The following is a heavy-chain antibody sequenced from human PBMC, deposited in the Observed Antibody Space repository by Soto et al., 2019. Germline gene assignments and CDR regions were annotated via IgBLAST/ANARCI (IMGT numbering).Heavy chain of an antibody. CDR1: GYTFTSYG. J-gene: IGHJ5*02. D-gene: IGHD3-22*01. Sequence: ASVKVSCKASGYTFTSYGISWVRQAPGQGLEWMGWISAYNGNTNYAQKLQGRVTMTTDTSTSTAYMELRSLRSDDTAVYYCAREAYDNGGYYYVLDPWGQGNLVTVSS. CDR2: ISAYNGNT. V-gene: IGHV1-18*01. CDR3: AREAYDNGGYYYVLDP.